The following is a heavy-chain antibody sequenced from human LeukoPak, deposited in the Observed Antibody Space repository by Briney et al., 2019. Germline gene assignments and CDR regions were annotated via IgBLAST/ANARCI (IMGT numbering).Heavy chain of an antibody. CDR2: IYHSGST. CDR3: ARERVVGVYPINYYYYGMDV. J-gene: IGHJ6*02. CDR1: GGSISSSNW. Sequence: PSETLSLTCAVSGGSISSSNWWSWVRQPPGKGLEWIGEIYHSGSTNYNPSLKSRVTISVDKSKNQFSLKLSSVTAADTAVYYCARERVVGVYPINYYYYGMDVWGQGTTVTVSS. D-gene: IGHD1-26*01. V-gene: IGHV4-4*02.